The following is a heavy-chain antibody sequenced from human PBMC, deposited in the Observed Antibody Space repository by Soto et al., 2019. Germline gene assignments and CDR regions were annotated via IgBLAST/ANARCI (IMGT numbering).Heavy chain of an antibody. J-gene: IGHJ4*02. CDR1: GGSISSGGYY. Sequence: QVQLQESGPGLVKPSQTLSLTCTVSGGSISSGGYYWSWIRQHPGKGLEWIGYISYSGSTYYNPSLKSRVTITVDTSKTQCSLRLSSVTAADTAVYYCESAVGSEGYDFWSGYYTLDYWGQGTLVTDS. CDR2: ISYSGST. D-gene: IGHD3-3*01. CDR3: ESAVGSEGYDFWSGYYTLDY. V-gene: IGHV4-31*03.